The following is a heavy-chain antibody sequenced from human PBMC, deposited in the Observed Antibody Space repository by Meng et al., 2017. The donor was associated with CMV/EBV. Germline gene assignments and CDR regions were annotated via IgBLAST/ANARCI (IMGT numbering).Heavy chain of an antibody. CDR3: ARGVRITMIVVVSHDY. D-gene: IGHD3-22*01. V-gene: IGHV3-48*04. CDR2: ISSSGSTI. CDR1: GFTFSSYP. Sequence: GGSLRLSCVASGFTFSSYPMSWVRQAPGKGLEWVSYISSSGSTIYYADSVKGRFTISRDNAKNSLYLQMNSLRAEDTAVYYCARGVRITMIVVVSHDYWGQGTLVTVSS. J-gene: IGHJ4*02.